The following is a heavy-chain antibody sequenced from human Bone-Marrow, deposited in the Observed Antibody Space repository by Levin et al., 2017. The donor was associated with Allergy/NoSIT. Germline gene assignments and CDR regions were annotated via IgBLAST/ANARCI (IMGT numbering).Heavy chain of an antibody. J-gene: IGHJ3*01. V-gene: IGHV3-23*01. CDR2: LAGSGENT. D-gene: IGHD3-9*01. CDR1: GFRFSAYA. CDR3: TKSRAHDILTGHMV. Sequence: LSLTCAASGFRFSAYAMSWVRQAPGKGLEWVSELAGSGENTAYADSVRGRFTISRDNAKNILFLHMNRLRAEDTAIYYCTKSRAHDILTGHMVWGQGTMVTVSS.